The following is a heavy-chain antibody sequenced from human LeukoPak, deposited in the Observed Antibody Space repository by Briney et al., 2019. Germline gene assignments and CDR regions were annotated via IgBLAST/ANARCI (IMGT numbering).Heavy chain of an antibody. D-gene: IGHD5-12*01. CDR3: ARDRGRGYSGYDDSFDP. CDR2: ISSSSGYI. CDR1: GFTFSSYS. J-gene: IGHJ5*02. Sequence: GGSLRLSCAASGFTFSSYSMNWVRQAPGKGLEWVSSISSSSGYIYYADSVKGRFTISRDNAKNSLYLQMNSLRAGDTAVYYCARDRGRGYSGYDDSFDPWGQGTLVTVSS. V-gene: IGHV3-21*01.